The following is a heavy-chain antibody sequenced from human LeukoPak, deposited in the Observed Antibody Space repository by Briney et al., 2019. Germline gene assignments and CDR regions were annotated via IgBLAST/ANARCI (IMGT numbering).Heavy chain of an antibody. CDR1: TLTFSDSS. CDR2: ISSTSSII. Sequence: GGSLRLSCAASTLTFSDSSMNWVRQAPGKGLEWVSYISSTSSIIYYAESLKGRFTISRDNDKNSMYLQMNSLRAEDTAVYYCAREPSQGAFDIWGQGTMVTVSS. J-gene: IGHJ3*02. V-gene: IGHV3-48*01. CDR3: AREPSQGAFDI.